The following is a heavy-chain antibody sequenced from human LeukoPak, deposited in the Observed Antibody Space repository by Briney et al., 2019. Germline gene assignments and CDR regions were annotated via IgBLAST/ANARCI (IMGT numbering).Heavy chain of an antibody. CDR1: GGSISSYY. J-gene: IGHJ6*02. CDR2: IYYSGST. Sequence: PSETLSLTCTVSGGSISSYYWSWIRQPPGKGLEWIGYIYYSGSTNYNPSLKSRVAISVDTSKNRFSLKLSSVTAADTAVYYCARDKAVGTDAYYYYGMDVWGQGTTVTVSS. CDR3: ARDKAVGTDAYYYYGMDV. V-gene: IGHV4-59*01. D-gene: IGHD6-19*01.